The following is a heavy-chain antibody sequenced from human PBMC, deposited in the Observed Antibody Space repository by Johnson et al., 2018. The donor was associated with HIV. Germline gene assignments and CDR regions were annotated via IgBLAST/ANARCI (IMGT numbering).Heavy chain of an antibody. J-gene: IGHJ3*02. V-gene: IGHV3-30*18. CDR3: AKDEALGWELDPDAFDI. CDR2: MSHDGSNK. CDR1: GFTFNTYG. Sequence: QMLLVESGGGVVQTGTSLRLSCAASGFTFNTYGMHWVRQAPGKGLEWVALMSHDGSNKYYTDSVKGRFTISRDNSKNTLYLQMNSLRAEDTAVYYCAKDEALGWELDPDAFDIWGQGTMVTVSS. D-gene: IGHD1-26*01.